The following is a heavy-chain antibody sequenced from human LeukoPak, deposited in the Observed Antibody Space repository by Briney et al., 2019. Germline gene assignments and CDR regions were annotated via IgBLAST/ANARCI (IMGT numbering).Heavy chain of an antibody. Sequence: PSETLSLTCTVSGGSISSSSYYWGWIRQPPGKGLEWVGSIYYSGSTYYNPSLKSRVTISVDTSKNQFSLKLSSVTAADTAVYYCAREGGSPLFGSGSTKYYYYYMDVWGKGTTVTISS. V-gene: IGHV4-39*07. CDR3: AREGGSPLFGSGSTKYYYYYMDV. CDR2: IYYSGST. D-gene: IGHD3-10*01. J-gene: IGHJ6*03. CDR1: GGSISSSSYY.